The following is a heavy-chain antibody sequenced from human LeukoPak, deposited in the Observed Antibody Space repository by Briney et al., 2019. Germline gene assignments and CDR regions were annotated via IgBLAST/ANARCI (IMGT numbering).Heavy chain of an antibody. V-gene: IGHV4-39*01. D-gene: IGHD3-22*01. CDR1: GGSISSASYY. CDR3: ARLLVYDNSGYLNY. CDR2: IYYSGSA. Sequence: SETLSLTCTVSGGSISSASYYWGWIRQPPGRGLEWIGTIYYSGSAYYNPSLKSRLTMSVDTSKNQFSLKLSSVTAADTAVYYCARLLVYDNSGYLNYWGQGTLVTVSS. J-gene: IGHJ4*02.